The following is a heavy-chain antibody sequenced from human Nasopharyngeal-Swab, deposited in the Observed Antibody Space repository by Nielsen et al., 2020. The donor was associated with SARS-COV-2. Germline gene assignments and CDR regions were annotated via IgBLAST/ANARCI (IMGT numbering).Heavy chain of an antibody. D-gene: IGHD4-11*01. J-gene: IGHJ6*04. V-gene: IGHV1-2*06. CDR3: AKKRSPRQSVDV. Sequence: ASVKVSCKATGYTFTKYFIHWLRRAPGQGLEWLGRIHPSNGAVNYAQEFEGIVTFSRDTSINTVFMEVHRLTSDDSAIYYCAKKRSPRQSVDVWGEGTTVTVSS. CDR2: IHPSNGAV. CDR1: GYTFTKYF.